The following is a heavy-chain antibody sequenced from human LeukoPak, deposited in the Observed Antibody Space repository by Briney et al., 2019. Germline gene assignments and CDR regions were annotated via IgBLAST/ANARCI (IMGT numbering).Heavy chain of an antibody. CDR2: IYYSGST. CDR3: ARALVSIGSGSYYTAFDI. Sequence: PSETLSLTCTVSGGSISSYYWSWIRQPPGKGLEWIGYIYYSGSTNYNPSLKSRVTISVDTSKNQVSLKLSSVTAADTAVYYCARALVSIGSGSYYTAFDIWGQGTMVTVSS. D-gene: IGHD3-10*01. CDR1: GGSISSYY. J-gene: IGHJ3*02. V-gene: IGHV4-59*01.